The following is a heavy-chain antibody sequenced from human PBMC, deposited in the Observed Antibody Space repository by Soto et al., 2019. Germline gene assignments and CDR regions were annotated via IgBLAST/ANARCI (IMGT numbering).Heavy chain of an antibody. J-gene: IGHJ5*02. CDR3: ARAGYYYDSSGQSGWFDP. CDR2: IYYSGST. D-gene: IGHD3-22*01. CDR1: GGSISSSSYY. Sequence: PSETLSLTCTVSGGSISSSSYYWGWIRQPPGKGLEWIGSIYYSGSTYYNPSLKSRVTISVDTSKNQFSLKLSSVTAADAAVYYCARAGYYYDSSGQSGWFDPWGQGTLVTVSS. V-gene: IGHV4-39*01.